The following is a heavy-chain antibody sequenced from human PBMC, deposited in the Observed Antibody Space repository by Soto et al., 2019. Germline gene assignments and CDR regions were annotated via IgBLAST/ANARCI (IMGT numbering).Heavy chain of an antibody. Sequence: GGSLRLSCAASGFTFSSYAMHWVRQAPGKGLEWVAVISYDGSNKYYADSVKGRFTISRDNSKNTLYLQMNSLRAEDTAVYYCARDKSYHYYGMDVWGQGTTVTVSS. CDR3: ARDKSYHYYGMDV. CDR2: ISYDGSNK. V-gene: IGHV3-30-3*01. CDR1: GFTFSSYA. J-gene: IGHJ6*02.